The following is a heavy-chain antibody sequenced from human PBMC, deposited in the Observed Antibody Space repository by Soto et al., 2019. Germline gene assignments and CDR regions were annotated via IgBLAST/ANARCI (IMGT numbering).Heavy chain of an antibody. CDR2: IIPIFGTA. CDR3: AKGKEITMVRGVITAFDI. J-gene: IGHJ3*02. V-gene: IGHV1-69*13. Sequence: SVKVSCKASGGTLSSYAISWVRQAPGQGLEWMGGIIPIFGTANYAQEFQGRVTITADESTSTAYMELSSLRSEDTAVYYCAKGKEITMVRGVITAFDIWGQGTMVTVSS. CDR1: GGTLSSYA. D-gene: IGHD3-10*01.